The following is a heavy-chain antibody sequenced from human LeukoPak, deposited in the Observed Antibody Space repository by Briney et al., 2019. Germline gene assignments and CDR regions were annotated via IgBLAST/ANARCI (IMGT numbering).Heavy chain of an antibody. CDR3: ARIAVAGKLRNDY. CDR1: GYTFTSYD. D-gene: IGHD6-19*01. Sequence: ASVKVSCKASGYTFTSYDINWVRQATGQGLEWMGWMNPNSGNTGYAQKFQGRVTITRNTSISTAYMELSSLRSEDTAVYYCARIAVAGKLRNDYWGQGTQVTVSS. V-gene: IGHV1-8*03. J-gene: IGHJ4*02. CDR2: MNPNSGNT.